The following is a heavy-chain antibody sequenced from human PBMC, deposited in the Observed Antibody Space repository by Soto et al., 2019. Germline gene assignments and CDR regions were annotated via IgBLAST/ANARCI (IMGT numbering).Heavy chain of an antibody. CDR3: ASPLGLSSGGSYAYYGMDV. CDR1: GYTFTSYY. CDR2: INPSGGST. D-gene: IGHD3-3*01. Sequence: GASVKVSCKASGYTFTSYYMHWVRQAPGQGLEWMGIINPSGGSTSYAQKFQGRVTMTRDTSTSTVYMELSSLRSEDTAVYYCASPLGLSSGGSYAYYGMDVWGQGTTVTVSS. J-gene: IGHJ6*02. V-gene: IGHV1-46*01.